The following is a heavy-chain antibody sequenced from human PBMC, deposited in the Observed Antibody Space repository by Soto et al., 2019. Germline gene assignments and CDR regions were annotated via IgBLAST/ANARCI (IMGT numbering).Heavy chain of an antibody. CDR2: VHYSGTT. CDR1: GASMTTFH. V-gene: IGHV4-59*01. J-gene: IGHJ4*02. CDR3: ARFVTTVTYFDY. D-gene: IGHD4-17*01. Sequence: PSETLSLTCSVSGASMTTFHWSWIRRSPGRGLEWIGYVHYSGTTDYNPPLRSRVTISMDMSTSHFSLRLSSVTAADTAVYYCARFVTTVTYFDYWGQGTLVTVSS.